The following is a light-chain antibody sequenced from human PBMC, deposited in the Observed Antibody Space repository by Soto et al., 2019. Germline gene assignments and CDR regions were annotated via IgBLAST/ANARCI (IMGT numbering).Light chain of an antibody. V-gene: IGLV2-11*01. CDR2: DVS. CDR1: SSDVGGYNY. CDR3: CSSAGSYSYV. J-gene: IGLJ1*01. Sequence: QSALPQPRSVSGSPGPAVTISCTGTSSDVGGYNYVSWYQQHPGKAPKLMIYDVSKRPSGVPDRFSGSKSGNTASLTISGLQAEDEADYYFCSSAGSYSYVFGTGTKLTVL.